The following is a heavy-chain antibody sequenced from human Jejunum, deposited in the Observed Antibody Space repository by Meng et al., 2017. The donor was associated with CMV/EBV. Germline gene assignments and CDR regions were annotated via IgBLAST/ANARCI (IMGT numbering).Heavy chain of an antibody. J-gene: IGHJ6*02. CDR2: VSTSGVST. D-gene: IGHD3-22*01. CDR3: AKVRDSNLYFYYGMDV. CDR1: FIFPDYA. V-gene: IGHV3-23*01. Sequence: FIFPDYAMSCVRPAPGKGLDWVSSVSTSGVSTYYAVSVKGRFTISRDNSKNTLYLQMNSLRADDTAVYFCAKVRDSNLYFYYGMDVWGQGTTVTVSS.